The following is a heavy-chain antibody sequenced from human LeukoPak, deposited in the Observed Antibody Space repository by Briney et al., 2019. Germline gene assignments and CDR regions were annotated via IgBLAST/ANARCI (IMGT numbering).Heavy chain of an antibody. CDR1: GYRLSELL. V-gene: IGHV1-24*01. J-gene: IGHJ4*02. CDR3: ATEGDYSLDY. Sequence: ASVKVSCKVSGYRLSELLIHWVWQSTGKGLEWMAGIDHENGAEVSAQKVEGRVTMTKDISTDTAYMELSGLRPDDTAIYYCATEGDYSLDYWGQGTLVTVSS. CDR2: IDHENGAE. D-gene: IGHD1-1*01.